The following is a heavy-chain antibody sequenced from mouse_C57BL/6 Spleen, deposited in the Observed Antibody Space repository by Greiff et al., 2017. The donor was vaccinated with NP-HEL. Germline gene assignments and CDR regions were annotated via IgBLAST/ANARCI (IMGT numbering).Heavy chain of an antibody. V-gene: IGHV1-55*01. CDR1: GYTFTSYW. J-gene: IGHJ3*01. D-gene: IGHD2-1*01. CDR2: IYPGSVST. CDR3: ARGGGNYVAWFAY. Sequence: QVQLQQPGAELVTPGASVKMSCKASGYTFTSYWITWVKQRPGQGLEWIGDIYPGSVSTNYNEKFKSKATLTVDTSSSTAYMQLSSLTSEDSAVYYCARGGGNYVAWFAYWGQGTLVTVSA.